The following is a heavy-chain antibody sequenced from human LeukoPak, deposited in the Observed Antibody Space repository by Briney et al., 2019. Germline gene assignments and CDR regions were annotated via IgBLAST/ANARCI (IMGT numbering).Heavy chain of an antibody. J-gene: IGHJ4*02. D-gene: IGHD4-17*01. V-gene: IGHV3-74*01. CDR3: VKTTWPAYFDY. CDR1: GFTFSSYW. Sequence: GGSLRLSCAASGFTFSSYWMHWVRQAPGKGLVWVSRINSDGSSTSYADSVKGRFTISRDNAKNTLYLQMNSLRAEDTAVYYCVKTTWPAYFDYWGQGTLVTVSS. CDR2: INSDGSST.